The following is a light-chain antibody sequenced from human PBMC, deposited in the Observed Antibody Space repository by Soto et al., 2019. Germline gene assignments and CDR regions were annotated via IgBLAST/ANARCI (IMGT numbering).Light chain of an antibody. CDR1: QSISSW. Sequence: DIQTTQSPSTLSASVGDRVTITCRASQSISSWLAWYQQKPGRAPKLLIYAASSLESGVPSRFSGSGSGTEFTLTISSLQPDDFATYYCQQYNSLWTFGQGTKVEIK. CDR3: QQYNSLWT. CDR2: AAS. V-gene: IGKV1-5*01. J-gene: IGKJ1*01.